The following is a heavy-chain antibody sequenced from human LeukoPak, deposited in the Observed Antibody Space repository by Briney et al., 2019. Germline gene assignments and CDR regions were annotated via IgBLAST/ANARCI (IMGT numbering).Heavy chain of an antibody. Sequence: GGSLRLSCVASGFTFSGYYMSWIRQAPGKGLEWVSYISSSGSTIYYADSVKGRFTISRDNAKNSLYLQMNSLRAEDTAVYYCARTVVVVAAVDYWGQGTLVTVSS. V-gene: IGHV3-11*01. CDR1: GFTFSGYY. CDR3: ARTVVVVAAVDY. CDR2: ISSSGSTI. D-gene: IGHD2-15*01. J-gene: IGHJ4*02.